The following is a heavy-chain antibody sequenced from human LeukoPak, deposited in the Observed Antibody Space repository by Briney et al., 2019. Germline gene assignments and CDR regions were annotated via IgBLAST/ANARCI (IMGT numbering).Heavy chain of an antibody. CDR2: INHSGAT. J-gene: IGHJ4*02. D-gene: IGHD4-17*01. V-gene: IGHV4-34*01. CDR3: AKGIYGVYYFDY. Sequence: KASETLSLTCAVSGGSLSGYSWSWIRQPPGKGLEWVGEINHSGATNYNPSLKSRVTIAVDTSKNKFSLRLSSVTAAHTAMYYCAKGIYGVYYFDYWGQGALVTVS. CDR1: GGSLSGYS.